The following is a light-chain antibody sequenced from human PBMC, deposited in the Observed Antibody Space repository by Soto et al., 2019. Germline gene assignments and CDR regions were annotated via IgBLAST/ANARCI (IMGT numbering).Light chain of an antibody. CDR3: QKRSNWPIT. CDR1: QSVTNNY. J-gene: IGKJ5*01. CDR2: GAS. Sequence: EIVLTQSPGTLSLSPVEGATLSCRASQSVTNNYLAWYQQKPSQAPRLLIFGASSRPTDIPARFSGSGSGTDFTLTISSLEPEDFALYYCQKRSNWPITCGQGTRREIK. V-gene: IGKV3D-20*02.